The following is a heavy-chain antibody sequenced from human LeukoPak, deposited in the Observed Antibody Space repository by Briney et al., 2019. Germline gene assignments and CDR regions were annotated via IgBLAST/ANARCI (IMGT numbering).Heavy chain of an antibody. V-gene: IGHV5-51*01. Sequence: GESLKISCKGSGYSFTSYWIGWVRQMPGKGLEWMGIIYPGDSDTRYSPSFQGQVTISADKSISTAYLQWSSLKASDTAMYYCARVPLGYCSGGSCFYFDYWGQGTLVTVSS. CDR2: IYPGDSDT. CDR3: ARVPLGYCSGGSCFYFDY. D-gene: IGHD2-15*01. CDR1: GYSFTSYW. J-gene: IGHJ4*02.